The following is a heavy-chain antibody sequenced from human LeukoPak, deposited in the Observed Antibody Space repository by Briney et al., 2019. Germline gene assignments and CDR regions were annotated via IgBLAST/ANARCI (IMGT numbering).Heavy chain of an antibody. CDR3: AELTGTTRYYYYGMDV. CDR2: IIPILGIA. V-gene: IGHV1-69*04. D-gene: IGHD1-20*01. Sequence: GASVKVSCKASGGTFSSYAISWVRQAPGQGLEWMGRIIPILGIANYAQKFQGRVTITADKSTSTAYMELSSLRSEDTAVYYCAELTGTTRYYYYGMDVWGQGTTVTVSS. CDR1: GGTFSSYA. J-gene: IGHJ6*02.